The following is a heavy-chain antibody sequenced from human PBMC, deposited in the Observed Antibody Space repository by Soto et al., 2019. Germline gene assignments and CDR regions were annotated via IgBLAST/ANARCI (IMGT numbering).Heavy chain of an antibody. D-gene: IGHD5-18*01. Sequence: QVQLQESGPGLVKPSQTLSLTCTVSGGSISSGGYYWSWIRQHPGKGLEWIGYIYYSGSTYYNPSLKRRVTISVDTSKNQFSLKLSSVTAADTAVYYCARVEESYSYGPNHFDYWGQGTLVTVSS. CDR2: IYYSGST. V-gene: IGHV4-31*03. CDR3: ARVEESYSYGPNHFDY. CDR1: GGSISSGGYY. J-gene: IGHJ4*02.